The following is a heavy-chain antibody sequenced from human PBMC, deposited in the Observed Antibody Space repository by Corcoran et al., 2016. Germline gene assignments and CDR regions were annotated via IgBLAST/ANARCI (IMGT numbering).Heavy chain of an antibody. D-gene: IGHD3-10*01. CDR1: GYTFTGYY. CDR3: ARVMVRGVITAGMDV. Sequence: QVQLVQSGAEVKKPGASVKVSCKASGYTFTGYYMHWVRQAPGQGLEWMGWINPNSGGTNYAQKFQGRVTMNRDTSISTAYMELSRLRSDDTAVYYCARVMVRGVITAGMDVWGQGTTVTVSS. V-gene: IGHV1-2*02. CDR2: INPNSGGT. J-gene: IGHJ6*02.